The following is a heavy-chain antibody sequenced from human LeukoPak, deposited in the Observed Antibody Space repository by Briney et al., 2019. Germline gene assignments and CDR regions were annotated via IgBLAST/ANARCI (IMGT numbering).Heavy chain of an antibody. CDR1: GGSFSGYY. CDR3: ARGRRYCSSTSCYRMIGRDGFDY. V-gene: IGHV4-34*01. CDR2: INHSGST. Sequence: SETLSLTCAVYGGSFSGYYWSWIRQPPGEGLEWIGEINHSGSTNYNPSLKSRVTISVDTSKNQFSLKLSSVTAADTAVYYCARGRRYCSSTSCYRMIGRDGFDYWGQGTLVTVSS. D-gene: IGHD2-2*02. J-gene: IGHJ4*02.